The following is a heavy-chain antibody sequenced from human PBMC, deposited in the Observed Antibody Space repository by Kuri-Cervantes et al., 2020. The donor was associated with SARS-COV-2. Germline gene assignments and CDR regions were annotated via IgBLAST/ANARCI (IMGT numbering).Heavy chain of an antibody. Sequence: LRLSCTVSGGSISSSSYYWSWIRQPAGKGLEWIGRVYSTGTTDYNPSLKSRVTMSVDTSKSQFSLNLTSVTAADTAVYYCARVGARGLDLWGQGTLVTVSS. J-gene: IGHJ5*02. CDR1: GGSISSSSYY. D-gene: IGHD1-26*01. V-gene: IGHV4-61*02. CDR3: ARVGARGLDL. CDR2: VYSTGTT.